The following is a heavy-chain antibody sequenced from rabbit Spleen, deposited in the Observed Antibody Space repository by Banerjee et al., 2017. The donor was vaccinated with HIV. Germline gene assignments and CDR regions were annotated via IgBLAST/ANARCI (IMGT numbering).Heavy chain of an antibody. D-gene: IGHD4-1*01. CDR2: INIVTGKS. Sequence: QSLEESGGDLVKPGASLTLTCIASGVSFSGSHYMCWVRQAPGKGLEWIACINIVTGKSVYASWAKGRFSISRSTSLNTVTLQMTSLTAADTATYFCVRDLSSSGWSDFALWGPGTLVTVS. CDR1: GVSFSGSHY. J-gene: IGHJ4*01. V-gene: IGHV1S40*01. CDR3: VRDLSSSGWSDFAL.